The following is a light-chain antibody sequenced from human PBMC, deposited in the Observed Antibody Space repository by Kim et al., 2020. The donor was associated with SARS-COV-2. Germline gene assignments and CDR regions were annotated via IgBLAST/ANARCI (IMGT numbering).Light chain of an antibody. CDR1: IDNIASSY. CDR3: QSYDFSNIV. Sequence: GKTVTISCSRTIDNIASSYVQWYQQRPGSSPSLFIFEDNQRPSGVPDRFSGSVDSSSNYAFLTISGLQTADEADYYCQSYDFSNIVFGGGTQLTVL. CDR2: EDN. V-gene: IGLV6-57*01. J-gene: IGLJ7*01.